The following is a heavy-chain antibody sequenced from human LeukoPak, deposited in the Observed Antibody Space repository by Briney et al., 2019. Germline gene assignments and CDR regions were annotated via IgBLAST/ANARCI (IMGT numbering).Heavy chain of an antibody. D-gene: IGHD7-27*01. Sequence: GGSLRLSCAASGFTFDDYGMSWVRHAPGKGLEWVSGISGSGLPTYYADSVMGRFTISRDNSKNMVWLQINSPTAEDTATYYCAKDGNWARFEDWGQGTLVTVSS. CDR3: AKDGNWARFED. J-gene: IGHJ4*02. CDR1: GFTFDDYG. V-gene: IGHV3-23*01. CDR2: ISGSGLPT.